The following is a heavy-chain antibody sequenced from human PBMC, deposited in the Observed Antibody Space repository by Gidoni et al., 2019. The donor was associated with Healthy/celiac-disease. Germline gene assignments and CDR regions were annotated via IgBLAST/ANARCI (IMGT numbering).Heavy chain of an antibody. D-gene: IGHD3-22*01. V-gene: IGHV4-34*01. CDR3: AVGGRLGGYSY. CDR1: GGSFSGYY. Sequence: QVQLQQWGAGLLKPSETLSLTCAVYGGSFSGYYWSWIRQPPGKGLEWIGEINHSGSTNYNPSLKSRVTISVDTSKNKFSLKLSSVTAADTAVYYCAVGGRLGGYSYWGQGTLVTVSS. CDR2: INHSGST. J-gene: IGHJ4*02.